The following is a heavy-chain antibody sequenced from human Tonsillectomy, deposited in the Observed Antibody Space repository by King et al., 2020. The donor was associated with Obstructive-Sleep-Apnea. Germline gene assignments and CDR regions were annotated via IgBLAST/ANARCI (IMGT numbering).Heavy chain of an antibody. Sequence: VQLVESGGGVVQPGRSLRLSCAASGFTFSNYAMHWVRQAPGKGLEWGAIISYDGSKKYNADPVKGRFPISRDDSKNTLYLQMNSLRAEDTAVYYCAGDHGYSYGYIDYYFDYWGQGTLVTVSS. V-gene: IGHV3-30-3*01. CDR2: ISYDGSKK. CDR3: AGDHGYSYGYIDYYFDY. J-gene: IGHJ4*02. D-gene: IGHD5-18*01. CDR1: GFTFSNYA.